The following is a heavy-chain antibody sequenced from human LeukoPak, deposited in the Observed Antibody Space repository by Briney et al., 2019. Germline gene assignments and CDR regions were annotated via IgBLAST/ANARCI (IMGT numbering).Heavy chain of an antibody. V-gene: IGHV3-48*04. D-gene: IGHD3-22*01. CDR1: GFTFSSYS. CDR2: ISSSSSTI. Sequence: GGSLRLSCAASGFTFSSYSMNWVRQAPGKGLEWVSYISSSSSTIYYADSVKGRFTISRDNAKNSLYLQMNSLRAEDTAVYYCARDKTGAYYYDSSGSFGVDYWGQGTLVTVSS. J-gene: IGHJ4*02. CDR3: ARDKTGAYYYDSSGSFGVDY.